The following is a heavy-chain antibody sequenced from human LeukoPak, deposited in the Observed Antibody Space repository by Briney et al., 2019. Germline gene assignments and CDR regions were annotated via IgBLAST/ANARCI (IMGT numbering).Heavy chain of an antibody. CDR3: ARSPAVPGFVSVDY. CDR1: GFTFSNYA. CDR2: IKQDGTEN. Sequence: PGGSLRLSCAGSGFTFSNYAMTWVRQAPGKGLELVANIKQDGTENFYVDSVKGRFTISRDNAKNSLYLEMNSLRAEDTAVYYCARSPAVPGFVSVDYWGQGTLVTVSS. J-gene: IGHJ4*02. V-gene: IGHV3-7*01. D-gene: IGHD6-19*01.